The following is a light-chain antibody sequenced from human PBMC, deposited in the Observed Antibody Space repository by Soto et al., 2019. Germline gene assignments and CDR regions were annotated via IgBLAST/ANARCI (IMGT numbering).Light chain of an antibody. V-gene: IGKV3-11*01. CDR1: RSVTNY. CDR3: QQRSNWPPT. CDR2: SAS. Sequence: LTQSPGTLSLSPGERATLSCRTSRSVTNYLAWYQHKPGQAPRLLISSASDRAPGIPVRFSGSGSGTDFTLTISSLEPEDSAVYYCQQRSNWPPTFGQGTRVEIK. J-gene: IGKJ1*01.